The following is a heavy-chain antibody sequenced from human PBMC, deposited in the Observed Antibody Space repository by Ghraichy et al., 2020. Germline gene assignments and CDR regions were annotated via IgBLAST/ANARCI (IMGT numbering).Heavy chain of an antibody. Sequence: SVKVSCKASGGTFSSYAISWVRQAPGQGLEWMGGIIPIFGTANYAQKFQGRVTITADESTSTAYMELSSLRSEDTAVYYCARDGHDYSNSYYFDYWGQGTLVTVSS. CDR2: IIPIFGTA. D-gene: IGHD4-11*01. CDR3: ARDGHDYSNSYYFDY. CDR1: GGTFSSYA. V-gene: IGHV1-69*13. J-gene: IGHJ4*02.